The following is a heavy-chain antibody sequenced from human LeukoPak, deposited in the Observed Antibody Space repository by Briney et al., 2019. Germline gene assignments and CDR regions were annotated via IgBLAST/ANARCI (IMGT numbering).Heavy chain of an antibody. Sequence: GSLRLSCAASGFTFSTYEMNWVRQAPGKGLEWISYISGGGETRYYADSVKGRFTISRDNGKNSLYLQMNSLRAEDTAVYYCARYASGANLPFDYWGQGTQVTVSS. CDR2: ISGGGETR. J-gene: IGHJ4*02. D-gene: IGHD4/OR15-4a*01. CDR1: GFTFSTYE. V-gene: IGHV3-48*03. CDR3: ARYASGANLPFDY.